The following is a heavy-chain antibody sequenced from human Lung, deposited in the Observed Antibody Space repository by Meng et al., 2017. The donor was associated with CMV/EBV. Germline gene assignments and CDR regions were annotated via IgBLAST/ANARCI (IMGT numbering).Heavy chain of an antibody. J-gene: IGHJ4*02. CDR1: GFTFSSYV. CDR2: ISGSGTIT. D-gene: IGHD2-2*01. Sequence: GEXXKISCAASGFTFSSYVIIWVRQAPGKGLEWVSSISGSGTITHFADSVKGRFTISRDNSENTVFLQMNSLRAEDTAVYYCTKGGCGTTSCYRRYSEYWXQGEXVNGAS. V-gene: IGHV3-23*01. CDR3: TKGGCGTTSCYRRYSEY.